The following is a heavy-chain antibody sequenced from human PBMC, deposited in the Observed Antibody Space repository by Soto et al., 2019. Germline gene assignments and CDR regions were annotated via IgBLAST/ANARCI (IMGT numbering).Heavy chain of an antibody. CDR2: IIPIFGIA. V-gene: IGHV1-69*02. J-gene: IGHJ6*02. Sequence: QVQLVQSGAEVKKPGSSVKVSCKASGGTFSRYSITWVRQAPGHGLEWIGRIIPIFGIASYAQRFQGRVTSTADESTSTAYMELSSLGSDDTAVYYCTRGDRDRETGRVPAAIGGMDVWGQGTTVTVSS. CDR1: GGTFSRYS. D-gene: IGHD2-2*01. CDR3: TRGDRDRETGRVPAAIGGMDV.